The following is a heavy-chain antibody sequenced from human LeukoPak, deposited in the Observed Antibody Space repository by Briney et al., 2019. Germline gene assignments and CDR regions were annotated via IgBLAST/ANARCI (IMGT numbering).Heavy chain of an antibody. V-gene: IGHV1-2*02. Sequence: ASVKVSCKASGYTFTGYYMLWVRQAPGQGLEWMGWINPNSGGTNYAQKFQGRVTMTRDTSISTAYMELNRLRSDDTAVYYCARGEHDILTGEETCFDYWGQGTLVTVSS. CDR3: ARGEHDILTGEETCFDY. CDR1: GYTFTGYY. CDR2: INPNSGGT. J-gene: IGHJ4*02. D-gene: IGHD3-9*01.